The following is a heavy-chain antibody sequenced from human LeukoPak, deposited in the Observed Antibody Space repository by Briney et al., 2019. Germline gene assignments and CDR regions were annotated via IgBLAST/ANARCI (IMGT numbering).Heavy chain of an antibody. D-gene: IGHD4-23*01. J-gene: IGHJ4*02. CDR1: GFTFSSYS. CDR3: ARGATVRTPPRDY. CDR2: IGSSSSYI. Sequence: GGSLRLSCAASGFTFSSYSMNWVRQAPGKGLEWVSSIGSSSSYIYYADSVKGRFSISRDNAKNSLYLQMNSLRAEDTAVYYRARGATVRTPPRDYWGQGTLVTVSS. V-gene: IGHV3-21*01.